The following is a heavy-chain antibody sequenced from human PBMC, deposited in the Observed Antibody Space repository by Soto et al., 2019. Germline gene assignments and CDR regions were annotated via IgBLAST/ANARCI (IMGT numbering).Heavy chain of an antibody. V-gene: IGHV4-31*03. CDR2: VYHSGTT. D-gene: IGHD2-15*01. Sequence: QVQLEESGPGLVEPSQTLALTCTVSDVSIRSGGYYWSWTRQHPVMGLEWIGYVYHSGTTYYIQSLQSRVDISIPTSKNQLSLHLKSVPAADTSGYYCAGVHRWSTLFHYWGKGTLVTVSS. J-gene: IGHJ4*02. CDR1: DVSIRSGGYY. CDR3: AGVHRWSTLFHY.